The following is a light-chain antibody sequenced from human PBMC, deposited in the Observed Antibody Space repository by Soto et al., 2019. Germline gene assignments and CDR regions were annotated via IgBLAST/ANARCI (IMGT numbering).Light chain of an antibody. Sequence: DIQMTQSPSSLSASVGDRVTITCRASQGIRSGLGWYQQKPGKAPKRLIDAASSLQSGVPSRFSGGGSGTDFTLTITSLQPEDFATYFCLQTYSTPFSFGPGTKVDIK. V-gene: IGKV1-39*01. J-gene: IGKJ3*01. CDR3: LQTYSTPFS. CDR1: QGIRSG. CDR2: AAS.